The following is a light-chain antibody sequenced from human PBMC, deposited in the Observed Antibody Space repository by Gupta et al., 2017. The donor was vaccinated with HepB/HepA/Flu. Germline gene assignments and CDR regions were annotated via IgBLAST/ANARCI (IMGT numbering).Light chain of an antibody. V-gene: IGKV4-1*01. J-gene: IGKJ4*02. CDR2: WAS. Sequence: DIVMTQSPDSLAVSLGERATINCKSSQSGLHSSNNKNYLAWYQQKPGQPPKLLIYWASTRESGVPDRFSGRGSGTDFTLTISSLQAEDGAVYHCLQDDSVPLTFGGGTKVEIK. CDR3: LQDDSVPLT. CDR1: QSGLHSSNNKNY.